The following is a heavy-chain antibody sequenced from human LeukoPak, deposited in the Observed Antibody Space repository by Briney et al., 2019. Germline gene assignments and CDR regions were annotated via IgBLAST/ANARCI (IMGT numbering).Heavy chain of an antibody. J-gene: IGHJ4*02. CDR2: ISWNSGSI. V-gene: IGHV3-9*01. CDR3: AKEVHYGSGGVLGF. CDR1: GFTFDDYA. Sequence: GGSLRLSYAASGFTFDDYAMHWVRQAPGKGLEWVSGISWNSGSIGYADSVKGRFTISRDNAKNSLYLQMNSLRAEDTALYYCAKEVHYGSGGVLGFWGQGTLVTVSS. D-gene: IGHD3-10*01.